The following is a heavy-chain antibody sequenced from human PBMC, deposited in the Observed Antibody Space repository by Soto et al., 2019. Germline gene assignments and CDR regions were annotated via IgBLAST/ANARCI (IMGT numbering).Heavy chain of an antibody. V-gene: IGHV3-53*02. CDR3: ARGRDSGSYSSFDY. CDR2: IYSGGST. Sequence: EVQLVETGGGLIQPGGSLRLSCAASGFTVSSNYMSWVRQAPGKGLEWVSVIYSGGSTYYADSVKSRFTISRDNSKNTLYLQMNSLRAEDTAVYYCARGRDSGSYSSFDYWGQGTLVTVSS. J-gene: IGHJ4*02. D-gene: IGHD1-26*01. CDR1: GFTVSSNY.